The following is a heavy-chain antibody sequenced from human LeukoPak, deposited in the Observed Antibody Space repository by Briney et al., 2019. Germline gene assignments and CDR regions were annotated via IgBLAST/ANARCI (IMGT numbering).Heavy chain of an antibody. Sequence: SETLSLTCTVSGGSISSYYWSWIRQPAGKGLEWIGRIYTSGSTNYNPSLKSRVTMSVDTSKNQFSLKLSSVTAADTAVYYCARDAGYCSGGSCYSGWFDPWGQGTLVTVSS. D-gene: IGHD2-15*01. CDR1: GGSISSYY. J-gene: IGHJ5*02. CDR3: ARDAGYCSGGSCYSGWFDP. CDR2: IYTSGST. V-gene: IGHV4-4*07.